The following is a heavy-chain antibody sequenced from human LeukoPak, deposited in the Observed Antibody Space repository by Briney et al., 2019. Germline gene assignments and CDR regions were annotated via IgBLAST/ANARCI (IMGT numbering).Heavy chain of an antibody. CDR1: GGTFSSYA. CDR2: IIPIFGTA. J-gene: IGHJ3*02. V-gene: IGHV1-69*05. D-gene: IGHD3-3*01. CDR3: AREMARDYDFWSGVMDAFDI. Sequence: SVKVSCKASGGTFSSYAISWVRQAPGQGLEWMGGIIPIFGTANYAQKFQGRVTITTDESTSTAYMELSNLRSEDTAVYYCAREMARDYDFWSGVMDAFDIWGQGTMVTVSS.